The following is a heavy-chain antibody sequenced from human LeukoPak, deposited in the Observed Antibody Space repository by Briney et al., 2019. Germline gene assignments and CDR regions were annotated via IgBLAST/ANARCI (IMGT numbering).Heavy chain of an antibody. CDR3: AKEITVTNAMDY. Sequence: GGSLRLSCAASGFTFTDYYMSWIRQAPGKGLEWVSYITNSGTTIYYADSVKGRFTISRDNAKNSLYLQMNSLRAEDTAVYYCAKEITVTNAMDYWGQGTLVSVSS. D-gene: IGHD4-17*01. J-gene: IGHJ4*02. V-gene: IGHV3-11*01. CDR2: ITNSGTTI. CDR1: GFTFTDYY.